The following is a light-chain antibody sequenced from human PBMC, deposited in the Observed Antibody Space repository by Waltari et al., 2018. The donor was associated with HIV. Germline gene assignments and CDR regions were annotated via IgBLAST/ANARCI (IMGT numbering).Light chain of an antibody. J-gene: IGKJ4*01. CDR3: QQLKSYPHT. V-gene: IGKV1-9*01. CDR1: QGISSS. CDR2: DAS. Sequence: DIQLTQSPSFLSASVGDGLTITCRASQGISSSLAWYQQKPGKAPNLLIFDASTLQVVVPSRFSGSGSGTEFTLTVYSLQPEDFATYYCQQLKSYPHTFSGGTRVEI.